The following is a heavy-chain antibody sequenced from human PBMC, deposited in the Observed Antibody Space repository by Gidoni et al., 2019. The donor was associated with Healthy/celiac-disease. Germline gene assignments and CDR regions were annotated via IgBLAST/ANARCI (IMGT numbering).Heavy chain of an antibody. V-gene: IGHV3-21*01. CDR2: ISSSSSYK. CDR1: GFTFSSYS. J-gene: IGHJ3*02. D-gene: IGHD3-22*01. CDR3: AREGTGRGSGYYYRAFDI. Sequence: EVQLVESGGGLVKPGGSLRLSCAASGFTFSSYSMNWVRQAPGKGLEWVSSISSSSSYKYYADSVKGRFTISRDNAKNSLYLQMNSLRAEDTAVYYCAREGTGRGSGYYYRAFDIWGQGTMVTVSS.